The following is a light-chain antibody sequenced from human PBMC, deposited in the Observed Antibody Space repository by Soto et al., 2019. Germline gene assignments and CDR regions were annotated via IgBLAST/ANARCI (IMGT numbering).Light chain of an antibody. V-gene: IGLV2-14*01. Sequence: QSVLTQPASVSGSPGQSITLSCTGTSSDVGGYNYVSWYQQHPRKGPKLMIYDVTNRPSGVSNRCSGSKSGNTASLTVSGLLAEDEADYYCSSYTSSSPAVFGGGTQLTV. J-gene: IGLJ7*01. CDR2: DVT. CDR1: SSDVGGYNY. CDR3: SSYTSSSPAV.